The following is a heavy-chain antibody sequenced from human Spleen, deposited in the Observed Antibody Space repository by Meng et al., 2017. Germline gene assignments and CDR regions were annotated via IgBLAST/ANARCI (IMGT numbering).Heavy chain of an antibody. J-gene: IGHJ3*02. CDR3: ARNFYDGNGHYHDAFDI. CDR2: LFTSGRT. V-gene: IGHV4-61*02. Sequence: SETLSLTCTVSGGPISSDTLYWSWVRQSAGKGLEWIGRLFTSGRTDYNPSLKSRVTISVDTSKNHFSLKLTSVTAADTAVYYCARNFYDGNGHYHDAFDIWGQGTMVTVSS. CDR1: GGPISSDTLY. D-gene: IGHD3-22*01.